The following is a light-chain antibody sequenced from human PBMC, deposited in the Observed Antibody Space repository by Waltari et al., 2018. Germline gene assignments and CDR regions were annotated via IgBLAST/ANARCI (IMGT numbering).Light chain of an antibody. V-gene: IGLV3-21*03. CDR2: DDS. CDR3: QVWDSSSDHFWV. J-gene: IGLJ3*02. CDR1: NIGSKS. Sequence: SYVLTQPPSVSVAPGKTARITCGGNNIGSKSVHWYQQKPGQAPVLVVYDDSDRPSGIPGRFSGSNSGNTATLTISRVEAGDEADYYCQVWDSSSDHFWVFGGGTKLTVL.